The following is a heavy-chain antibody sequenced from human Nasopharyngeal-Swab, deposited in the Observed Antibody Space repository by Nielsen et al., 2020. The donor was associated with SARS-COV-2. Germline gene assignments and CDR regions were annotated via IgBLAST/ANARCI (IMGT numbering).Heavy chain of an antibody. V-gene: IGHV4-34*01. J-gene: IGHJ6*03. CDR3: ARGAGVITYYYYYYYMDV. CDR2: INHSGST. D-gene: IGHD3-10*01. Sequence: GLAPGTGLEWIGEINHSGSTNYNPSLKSRVTISVDTSKNQFSLKLSSVTAADTAVYYCARGAGVITYYYYYYYMDVWGKGTTVTVSS.